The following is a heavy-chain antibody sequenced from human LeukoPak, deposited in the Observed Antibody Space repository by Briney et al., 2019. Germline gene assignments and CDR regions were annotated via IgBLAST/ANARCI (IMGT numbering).Heavy chain of an antibody. Sequence: PGGSLRLSCAASGFTFSSYSMNWVRQAPGKGLEWVSSISSSSSYIYHEDSVKGRFTISRDNAKNSLYLQMNSLRAEDTAVYYCARDGGTLWFGELFDAFDIWGQGTMVTVSS. V-gene: IGHV3-21*01. D-gene: IGHD3-10*01. CDR3: ARDGGTLWFGELFDAFDI. CDR2: ISSSSSYI. CDR1: GFTFSSYS. J-gene: IGHJ3*02.